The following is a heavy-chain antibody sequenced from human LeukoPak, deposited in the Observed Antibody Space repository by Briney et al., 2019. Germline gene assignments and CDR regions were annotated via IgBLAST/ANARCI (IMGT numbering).Heavy chain of an antibody. V-gene: IGHV4-34*01. Sequence: PSETLSLTCAVYGGSFSVYYWSWIRQPPGKGLESIGEINHSGSTNYNPSLKSRVTISVDTSKNQFSLKVNSVTASDTAVYYCSTSDDSSGYLTSFDPWGQGTLVTVSS. CDR1: GGSFSVYY. CDR3: STSDDSSGYLTSFDP. J-gene: IGHJ5*02. D-gene: IGHD3-22*01. CDR2: INHSGST.